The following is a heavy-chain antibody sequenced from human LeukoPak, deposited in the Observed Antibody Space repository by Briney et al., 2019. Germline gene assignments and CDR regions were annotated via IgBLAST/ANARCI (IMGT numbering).Heavy chain of an antibody. CDR3: ARAGFYDSSDAFDI. J-gene: IGHJ3*02. D-gene: IGHD5/OR15-5a*01. Sequence: ASVKVSCKASGYTFTSYDINWVRQATGQGLEWMGWMNPNSGNTGYAQKFQGRVTMTRNTSISTAYMELSSLSSEDTAVYYCARAGFYDSSDAFDIWGQGTMVTVSS. CDR1: GYTFTSYD. CDR2: MNPNSGNT. V-gene: IGHV1-8*01.